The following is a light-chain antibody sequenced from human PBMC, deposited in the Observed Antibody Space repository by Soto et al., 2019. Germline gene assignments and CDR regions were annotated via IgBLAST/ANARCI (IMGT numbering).Light chain of an antibody. CDR2: AAS. Sequence: DLQMTQSPSSLSASVGDRVTITCRASQSISKFLKWYQQKPGKAPELLIYAASSLHSGVSSRFSGSGSGTDFSLTISSLQAEDFVSYYCQQSSSTPRTFGQGTKVEIK. V-gene: IGKV1-39*01. J-gene: IGKJ1*01. CDR1: QSISKF. CDR3: QQSSSTPRT.